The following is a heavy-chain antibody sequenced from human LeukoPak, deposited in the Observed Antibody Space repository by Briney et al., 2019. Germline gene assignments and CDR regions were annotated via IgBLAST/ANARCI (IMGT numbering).Heavy chain of an antibody. CDR2: ISWNSGSI. CDR1: GFTFDDYA. CDR3: AKDMSVGAARGMDV. V-gene: IGHV3-9*03. D-gene: IGHD6-6*01. J-gene: IGHJ6*03. Sequence: PGGSLRLSCAASGFTFDDYAMHWVRQAPGKGLEWVSGISWNSGSIGYAGSVKGRFTISRPNAKNSLYLQMNSLRGEDMALYYCAKDMSVGAARGMDVWGKGTMVTVSS.